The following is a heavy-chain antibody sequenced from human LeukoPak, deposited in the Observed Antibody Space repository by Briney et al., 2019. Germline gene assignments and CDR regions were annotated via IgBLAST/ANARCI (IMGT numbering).Heavy chain of an antibody. V-gene: IGHV4-38-2*01. CDR1: GDSICSDYH. Sequence: SETLSLTCALSGDSICSDYHWAWIRQPPGKGLEWIGSVFHSENTYYNPSLKSRVTISVDTPKNQFSLKLTSVTAADTAVYYCARGNGDYYDSSGYLSWGQGTLVTVSS. J-gene: IGHJ5*02. D-gene: IGHD3-22*01. CDR2: VFHSENT. CDR3: ARGNGDYYDSSGYLS.